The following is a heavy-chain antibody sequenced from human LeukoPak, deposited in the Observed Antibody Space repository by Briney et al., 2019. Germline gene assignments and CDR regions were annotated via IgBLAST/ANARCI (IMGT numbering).Heavy chain of an antibody. CDR2: IYYSGST. Sequence: PSETLSLTCNVSGDSISSSGYYWGWIRQPPGKGLEWIESIYYSGSTYFDPSLKSRVTISVDTSKNQFSLNLSSVTARDTAVYYCARDSSITSPYSGFDPWGQGTLVTVSS. V-gene: IGHV4-39*07. J-gene: IGHJ5*02. D-gene: IGHD2-2*01. CDR3: ARDSSITSPYSGFDP. CDR1: GDSISSSGYY.